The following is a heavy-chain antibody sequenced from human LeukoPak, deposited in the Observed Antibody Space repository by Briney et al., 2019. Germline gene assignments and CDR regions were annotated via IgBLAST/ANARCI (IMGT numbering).Heavy chain of an antibody. CDR3: ARVGYCSGGNCYIDY. J-gene: IGHJ4*02. Sequence: SETLSLTCTVSGVSTSTYYWSWIRKPPGKGLEWIGYIYSSGSTKYNPSLKTRVTISIDTSKNQFSLKLSSVTAADTAVYYCARVGYCSGGNCYIDYWGQGTLVTVSS. CDR1: GVSTSTYY. CDR2: IYSSGST. V-gene: IGHV4-59*01. D-gene: IGHD2-15*01.